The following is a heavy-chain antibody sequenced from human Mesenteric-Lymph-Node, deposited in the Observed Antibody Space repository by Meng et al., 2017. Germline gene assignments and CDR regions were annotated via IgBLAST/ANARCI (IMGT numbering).Heavy chain of an antibody. V-gene: IGHV4-34*01. Sequence: VQLQQWGPGLLKPSETLSLTCAVYGGSFSGYYWSWIRQPPGKGLEWIREINHSGSTNYNPSLKSRVTISVDTSKNQFSLKLSSVTAADTAVYYCARDRKHYGERGWFDPWGQGTLVTVSS. D-gene: IGHD4-17*01. J-gene: IGHJ5*02. CDR2: INHSGST. CDR1: GGSFSGYY. CDR3: ARDRKHYGERGWFDP.